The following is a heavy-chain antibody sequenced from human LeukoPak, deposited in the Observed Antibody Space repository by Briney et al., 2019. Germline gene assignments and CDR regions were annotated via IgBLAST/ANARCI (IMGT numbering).Heavy chain of an antibody. CDR1: GFTFSSYS. CDR3: AREKVDGSGWYVDIDY. Sequence: PGGSLRLSCAASGFTFSSYSMNWVRQAPGKGLEWVSSISSSSSYIYYADSVKGRFTISRDNAKNSLYLQMNSPRAEDTAVYYCAREKVDGSGWYVDIDYWGQGTLVTVSS. CDR2: ISSSSSYI. J-gene: IGHJ4*02. V-gene: IGHV3-21*01. D-gene: IGHD6-19*01.